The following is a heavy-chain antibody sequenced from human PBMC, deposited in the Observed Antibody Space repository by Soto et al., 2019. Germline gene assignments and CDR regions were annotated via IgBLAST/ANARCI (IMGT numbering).Heavy chain of an antibody. D-gene: IGHD6-19*01. J-gene: IGHJ4*02. V-gene: IGHV3-30-3*01. CDR2: ISYDGSNK. Sequence: PGGSLRLSCAASGFTFSSYAMHWVRQAPGKGLEWVAVISYDGSNKYYADSVKGRFTISRDNSKNTLYLQMNSLRAEDTAVYYCARVRIAVAGSIGYWGQGTLVTVPQ. CDR3: ARVRIAVAGSIGY. CDR1: GFTFSSYA.